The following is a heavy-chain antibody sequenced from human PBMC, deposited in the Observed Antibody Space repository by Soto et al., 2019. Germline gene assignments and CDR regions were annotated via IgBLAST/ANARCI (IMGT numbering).Heavy chain of an antibody. D-gene: IGHD4-4*01. J-gene: IGHJ4*02. CDR2: ISGSGGST. CDR1: GFTFSSYA. Sequence: GGSLSLSCAASGFTFSSYAMSWVRQAPGKGLEWVSAISGSGGSTYYADSVKGRFTISRDNSKNTLYLQMNSLRAEDTAVYYCAKDPRSDYNFDYWGQGTLVTVSS. V-gene: IGHV3-23*01. CDR3: AKDPRSDYNFDY.